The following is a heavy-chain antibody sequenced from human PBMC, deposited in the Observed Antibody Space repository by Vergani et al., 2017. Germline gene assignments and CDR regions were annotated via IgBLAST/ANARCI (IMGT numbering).Heavy chain of an antibody. Sequence: QLQLQESGPGLVKPSETLSLTCTVSGGSISSSSYYWGWIRQPPGKGLEWIGSIYYSGSTYYNPSLKNRVTISVDTSKNQFSLKLSSVTAADTAVYYCVREARGMRAFDIWGQGTMVTVSS. D-gene: IGHD3-16*01. J-gene: IGHJ3*02. CDR1: GGSISSSSYY. V-gene: IGHV4-39*07. CDR3: VREARGMRAFDI. CDR2: IYYSGST.